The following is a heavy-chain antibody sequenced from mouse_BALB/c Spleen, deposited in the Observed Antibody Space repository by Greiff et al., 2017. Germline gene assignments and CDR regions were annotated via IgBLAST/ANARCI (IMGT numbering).Heavy chain of an antibody. CDR2: IYPGDGDT. CDR3: ARDGGYYEAWFAY. J-gene: IGHJ3*01. CDR1: GYTFTSYW. D-gene: IGHD2-3*01. Sequence: VQLQESGAELARPGASVKLSCKASGYTFTSYWMQWVKQRPGQGLEWIGAIYPGDGDTRYTQKFKGKATLTADKSSSTAYMQLSSLASEDSAVYYCARDGGYYEAWFAYWGQGTLVTVSA. V-gene: IGHV1-87*01.